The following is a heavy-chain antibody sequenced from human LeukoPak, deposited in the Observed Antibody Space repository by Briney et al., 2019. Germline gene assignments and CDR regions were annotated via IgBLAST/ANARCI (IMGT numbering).Heavy chain of an antibody. Sequence: PGGSLRLSCAASGFTFSSYWMSWVRQAPGKGLEWVANIKQDGSEKYYVDSVKGRFTISRDNAKNSLYLQMNSLRAEDTAFYYCARSSSSMVRGVIYDWGQGTLVTVSS. CDR1: GFTFSSYW. J-gene: IGHJ4*02. CDR2: IKQDGSEK. CDR3: ARSSSSMVRGVIYD. D-gene: IGHD3-10*01. V-gene: IGHV3-7*03.